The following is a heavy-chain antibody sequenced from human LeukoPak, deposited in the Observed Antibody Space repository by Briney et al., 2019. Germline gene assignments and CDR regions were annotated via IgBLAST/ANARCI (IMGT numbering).Heavy chain of an antibody. CDR2: ISSSSNTI. J-gene: IGHJ3*02. CDR1: GFTFSSYS. Sequence: QTGGSLRLSCAASGFTFSSYSMNWVRQAPGKGLEWVSYISSSSNTIYYADSVKGRFTISRDNAKNSLYLQMNSLRAEDTAVYYCARLLDDTDAFDIWGQGTMVTVSS. D-gene: IGHD3-22*01. CDR3: ARLLDDTDAFDI. V-gene: IGHV3-48*04.